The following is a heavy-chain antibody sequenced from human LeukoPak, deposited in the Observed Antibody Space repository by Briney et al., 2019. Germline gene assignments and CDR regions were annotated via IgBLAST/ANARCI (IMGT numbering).Heavy chain of an antibody. CDR2: IYSGGST. Sequence: GGSLRLSCAASGFTFSSYGMHWVRQAPGKGLEWVSVIYSGGSTYYADSVKGRFTISRDNSKNTLYLQMNSLRAEDTAVYYCARSSITFGGGAFDIWGQGTMVTVSS. D-gene: IGHD3-16*01. CDR3: ARSSITFGGGAFDI. V-gene: IGHV3-53*01. J-gene: IGHJ3*02. CDR1: GFTFSSYG.